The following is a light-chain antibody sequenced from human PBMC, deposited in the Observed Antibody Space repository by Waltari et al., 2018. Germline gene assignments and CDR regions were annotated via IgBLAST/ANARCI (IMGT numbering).Light chain of an antibody. CDR2: YAS. J-gene: IGKJ5*01. CDR3: LQSSSLPIT. V-gene: IGKV6-21*02. Sequence: TCRASQSIGTSLHWYQQKPDQSPKLLIKYASQSISGGPSRFSGSGSETEFNLNINSLEAEDVATYYCLQSSSLPITFGQGTRLEI. CDR1: QSIGTS.